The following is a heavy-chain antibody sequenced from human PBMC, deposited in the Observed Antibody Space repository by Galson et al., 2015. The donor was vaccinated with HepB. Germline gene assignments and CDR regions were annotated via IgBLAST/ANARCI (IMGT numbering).Heavy chain of an antibody. J-gene: IGHJ3*02. V-gene: IGHV5-51*03. D-gene: IGHD3-22*01. CDR1: GYSFTSYW. Sequence: QSGAEVKKPGESLEISCKGSGYSFTSYWIGWVRQMPGKGLEWMGIIYPGDSDTRYSPSFQGQVTISADKSISTAYLQWSSLKASDTAMYYCARMYYYDSSGYYPASDDAFDIWGQGTMVTVSS. CDR2: IYPGDSDT. CDR3: ARMYYYDSSGYYPASDDAFDI.